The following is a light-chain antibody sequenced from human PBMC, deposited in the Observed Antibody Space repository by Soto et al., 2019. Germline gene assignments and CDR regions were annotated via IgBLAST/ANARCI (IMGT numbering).Light chain of an antibody. CDR1: QSVSSY. Sequence: EIVLTQSPATLSLSPGARATLYCRASQSVSSYLAWYQQKPGQAPRLLIYDASNRATGIPARFSGSGSGTDFSRTISSLETEDFAVYYCQQRSNWPWTFGQGTKVEIK. V-gene: IGKV3-11*01. CDR3: QQRSNWPWT. CDR2: DAS. J-gene: IGKJ1*01.